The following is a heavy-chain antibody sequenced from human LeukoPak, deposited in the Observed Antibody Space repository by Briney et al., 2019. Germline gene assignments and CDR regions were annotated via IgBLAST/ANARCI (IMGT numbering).Heavy chain of an antibody. CDR2: VYSGGST. CDR3: AKHDGGDYVRAFDI. J-gene: IGHJ3*02. V-gene: IGHV3-53*01. Sequence: GGSLRLSCAASGFTVSSNYMSWVRQAPGKGLEWVSIVYSGGSTYYADSVKGRFTISRDNSKNTLYLQMNSLRAEDTAVYYRAKHDGGDYVRAFDIWGQGTMVTVSS. D-gene: IGHD4-17*01. CDR1: GFTVSSNY.